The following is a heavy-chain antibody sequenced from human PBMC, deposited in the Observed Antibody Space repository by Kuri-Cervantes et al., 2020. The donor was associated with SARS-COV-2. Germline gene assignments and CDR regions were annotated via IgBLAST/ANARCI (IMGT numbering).Heavy chain of an antibody. J-gene: IGHJ6*02. V-gene: IGHV1-2*02. D-gene: IGHD7-27*01. CDR2: INPNSGGT. Sequence: GESLKISCAASGFTFSTYGMHWVRQAPGQGLEWMGWINPNSGGTNYAQKFQGGVTMTRDTSTSTAYMDLSRLRSDDTAVYYCARDLPTGDRDYYGMDVWGQGATVTVSS. CDR1: GFTFSTYG. CDR3: ARDLPTGDRDYYGMDV.